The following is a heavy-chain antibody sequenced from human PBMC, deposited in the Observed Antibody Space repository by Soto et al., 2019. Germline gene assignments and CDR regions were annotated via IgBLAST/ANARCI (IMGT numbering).Heavy chain of an antibody. D-gene: IGHD1-1*01. CDR2: IPSDGSAQ. CDR1: GFTFRDYA. CDR3: ARAVAGQVRSAWTWLDY. V-gene: IGHV3-30-3*01. J-gene: IGHJ4*02. Sequence: QVQLVEFGGGVVQPGRSLRLSCEASGFTFRDYAMHWVRQAPGKGLEWVAAIPSDGSAQHYADSVKGRFSISRDNSKNTLSLQMNSLRPEDAALYYCARAVAGQVRSAWTWLDYWGQGTLVTVSS.